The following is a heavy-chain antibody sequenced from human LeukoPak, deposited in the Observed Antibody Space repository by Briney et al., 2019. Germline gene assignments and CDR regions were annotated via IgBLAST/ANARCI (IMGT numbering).Heavy chain of an antibody. CDR3: ARDGSLGEFFDY. Sequence: GGSLRLSCAASGFTFSSYSMNWVRQATGKGLEWVSSISSSSSYIYYADSVKGRFTISRDNAKNSLYLQMNSLRAEDTAVYYCARDGSLGEFFDYWGQGTLVTVSS. CDR2: ISSSSSYI. V-gene: IGHV3-21*01. D-gene: IGHD3-16*01. CDR1: GFTFSSYS. J-gene: IGHJ4*02.